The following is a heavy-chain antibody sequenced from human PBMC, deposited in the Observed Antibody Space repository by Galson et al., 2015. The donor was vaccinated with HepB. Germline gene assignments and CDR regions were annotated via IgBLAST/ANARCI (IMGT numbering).Heavy chain of an antibody. Sequence: LSLTCTVSGGSISSGGYYWSWIRQHPGKGLEWIGYIYYSGSTYYNPSLKSRVTISVDTSKNQFSLKLSSVTAADTAVYYCARVSRPSIMITFGGVNLRWYYFDYWGQGTLVTVSS. CDR2: IYYSGST. J-gene: IGHJ4*02. CDR1: GGSISSGGYY. CDR3: ARVSRPSIMITFGGVNLRWYYFDY. V-gene: IGHV4-31*03. D-gene: IGHD3-16*01.